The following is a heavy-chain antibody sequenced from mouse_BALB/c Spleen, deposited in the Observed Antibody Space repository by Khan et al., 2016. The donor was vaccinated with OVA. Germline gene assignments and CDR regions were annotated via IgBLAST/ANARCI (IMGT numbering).Heavy chain of an antibody. J-gene: IGHJ3*01. V-gene: IGHV1S136*01. CDR3: LPALYSDGSAYEGFAY. D-gene: IGHD1-1*01. CDR2: ISPNSDGS. CDR1: GYTFTSYV. Sequence: VQLKESGPELVKPGASVKMSCKASGYTFTSYVMHWVKQKPGQGLEWIGYISPNSDGSKYNEKFRGKATLTSDKSSSTAYMELSSLTSEDSAVYCCLPALYSDGSAYEGFAYWGQGTLVTVSA.